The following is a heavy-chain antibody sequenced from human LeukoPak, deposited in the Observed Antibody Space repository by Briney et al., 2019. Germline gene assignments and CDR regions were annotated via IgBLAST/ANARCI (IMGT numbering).Heavy chain of an antibody. J-gene: IGHJ4*02. D-gene: IGHD6-6*01. CDR1: GYSISSGYY. Sequence: SETLSLTCTVSGYSISSGYYWGWIRQPPGKGLEWIGNFYHSGSTYYNPSLKSRVTISVDTSKNQFSLKLSSVTAADTAVYYCARHRGSSSLFDYWGQGTLVTVSS. V-gene: IGHV4-38-2*02. CDR3: ARHRGSSSLFDY. CDR2: FYHSGST.